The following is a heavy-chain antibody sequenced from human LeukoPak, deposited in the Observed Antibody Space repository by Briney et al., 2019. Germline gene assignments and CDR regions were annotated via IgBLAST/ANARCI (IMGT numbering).Heavy chain of an antibody. J-gene: IGHJ4*02. CDR3: ARAPSSWSTLFDY. Sequence: SETLSLTCAVSGGSISSSNWWSWVRPPPGKGLEWIGEIYHSGSTNYNPSLKSRVTISVDKSKNQFSLKLSSVTAADTAVYYCARAPSSWSTLFDYWGQGTLVTVSS. V-gene: IGHV4-4*02. D-gene: IGHD6-13*01. CDR1: GGSISSSNW. CDR2: IYHSGST.